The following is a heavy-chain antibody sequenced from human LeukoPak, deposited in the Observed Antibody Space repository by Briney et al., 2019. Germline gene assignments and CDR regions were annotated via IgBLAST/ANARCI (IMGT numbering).Heavy chain of an antibody. D-gene: IGHD2/OR15-2a*01. CDR3: VSFYETY. J-gene: IGHJ4*02. V-gene: IGHV3-21*01. CDR1: GFTFSTYR. CDR2: ISSSTS. Sequence: GGSLRLSCAASGFTFSTYRMDWVRQAPGKGLEWVSSISSSTSYADSVKGRFTISRDNAKNSLYLRMNSLRAEDTAVYYCVSFYETYWGRGTQVTVSS.